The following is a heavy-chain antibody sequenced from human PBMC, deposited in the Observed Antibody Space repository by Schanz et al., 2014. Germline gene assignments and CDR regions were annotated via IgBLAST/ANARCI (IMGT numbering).Heavy chain of an antibody. J-gene: IGHJ4*02. Sequence: QVQLVESGGGLVKPGGSLRLSCAASGFIFNDYYMNWIRQAPGKGLEWVAVIWYDGNNKYYADSVKGRFTISRDNSKNILYLQMNSLRAEDTAVYYCAKELRPGTERPRGNFDYWGQGTLVTVSS. V-gene: IGHV3-33*06. CDR1: GFIFNDYY. CDR2: IWYDGNNK. CDR3: AKELRPGTERPRGNFDY. D-gene: IGHD6-13*01.